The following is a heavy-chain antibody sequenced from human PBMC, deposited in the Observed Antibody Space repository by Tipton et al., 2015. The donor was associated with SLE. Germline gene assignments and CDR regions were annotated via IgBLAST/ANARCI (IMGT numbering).Heavy chain of an antibody. V-gene: IGHV3-30*04. CDR1: GFTFSSYD. D-gene: IGHD6-13*01. CDR2: ISYDGSNK. CDR3: ARVLGSYYGMDV. Sequence: VQLVQSGGGVVQPGRSLRLSCAASGFTFSSYDMHWVRQAPGKGLEWVAVISYDGSNKYYADSVKGRFTISRENSKNTLFLQMNSLRAEDTAVYYCARVLGSYYGMDVWAKGPRSPSP. J-gene: IGHJ6*02.